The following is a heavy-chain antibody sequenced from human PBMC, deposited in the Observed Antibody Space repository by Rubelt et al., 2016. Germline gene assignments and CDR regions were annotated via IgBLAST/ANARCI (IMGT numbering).Heavy chain of an antibody. CDR3: ARSRAWTARKDAFDI. D-gene: IGHD6-6*01. CDR2: INHSGST. CDR1: GGSFSGYY. J-gene: IGHJ3*02. V-gene: IGHV4-34*01. Sequence: QVQLQESGPGLVKPSETLSLTCAVYGGSFSGYYWSWIRQAPGKGLEWIGEINHSGSTNYNPSLGSRVTISVDTSKNQFSLHLTPVTAADTAVYYCARSRAWTARKDAFDIWGQGTMVTVSS.